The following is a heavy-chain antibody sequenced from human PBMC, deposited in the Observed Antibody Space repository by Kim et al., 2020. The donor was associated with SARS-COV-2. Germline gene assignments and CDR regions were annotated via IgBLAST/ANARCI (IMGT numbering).Heavy chain of an antibody. J-gene: IGHJ4*02. Sequence: GGSLRLSCAASGFTVSSNYMSWVRQAPGKGLEWVSVIYSGGSTYYAASVKGRFTISRDNSKNTLYLQMNSLRAEDTAVYYCARGIGIVGATYDYWGQGTLVTVSS. D-gene: IGHD1-26*01. V-gene: IGHV3-53*01. CDR3: ARGIGIVGATYDY. CDR2: IYSGGST. CDR1: GFTVSSNY.